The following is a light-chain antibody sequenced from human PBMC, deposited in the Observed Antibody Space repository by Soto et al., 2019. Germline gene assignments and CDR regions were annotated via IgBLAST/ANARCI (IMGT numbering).Light chain of an antibody. CDR2: EVS. Sequence: QSALTQPPSVSGSPGQSVTISCTGTSSDVGSYNRVSWYQQPPGTAPKLMIYEVSNRPSGVSNRFSGSKSGNTASLTISGLQAEDEADYYCSSYTSSRTLIFGGGTKVTVL. CDR3: SSYTSSRTLI. V-gene: IGLV2-18*02. J-gene: IGLJ2*01. CDR1: SSDVGSYNR.